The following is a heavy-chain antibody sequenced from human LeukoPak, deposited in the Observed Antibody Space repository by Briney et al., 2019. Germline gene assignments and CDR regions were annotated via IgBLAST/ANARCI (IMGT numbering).Heavy chain of an antibody. CDR1: GYTFTGYY. Sequence: ASVKVSCKASGYTFTGYYMHWVRQAPGQGLEWMGWINPSSGGTNYAQKFQGRVTMTRDTSISTAYMELSRLRSDDTAVYYCARGAYSSSSGSFDYWGQGTLVTVPS. J-gene: IGHJ4*02. V-gene: IGHV1-2*02. CDR3: ARGAYSSSSGSFDY. CDR2: INPSSGGT. D-gene: IGHD6-6*01.